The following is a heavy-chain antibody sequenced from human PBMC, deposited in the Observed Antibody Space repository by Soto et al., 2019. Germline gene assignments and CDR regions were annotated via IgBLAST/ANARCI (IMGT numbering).Heavy chain of an antibody. V-gene: IGHV5-51*01. J-gene: IGHJ6*02. D-gene: IGHD2-21*02. Sequence: GESLKISCKGSGFSFTTYLIVWARQMPGKGLEWMGTIYPGDSDTRYSPSFQGQVTISADKSITTAYLQWSSLKASDTAMYYCARRAYCGGDCTRNPQYYYAMDVWGQGTTVTVSS. CDR1: GFSFTTYL. CDR3: ARRAYCGGDCTRNPQYYYAMDV. CDR2: IYPGDSDT.